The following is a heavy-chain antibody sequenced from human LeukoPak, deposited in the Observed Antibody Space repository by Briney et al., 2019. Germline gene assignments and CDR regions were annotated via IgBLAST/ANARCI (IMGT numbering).Heavy chain of an antibody. Sequence: ASVKVSCKASGYTFTSYGISWVRQAPGQGLEWMGSISAYNGNTNYAQKLQGRVTMTTDTSTSTAYMELRSLRSDDTAVYYCARDPHYYDSSGDDPKERFDYWGQGTLVTVSS. CDR2: ISAYNGNT. CDR3: ARDPHYYDSSGDDPKERFDY. V-gene: IGHV1-18*01. J-gene: IGHJ4*02. D-gene: IGHD3-22*01. CDR1: GYTFTSYG.